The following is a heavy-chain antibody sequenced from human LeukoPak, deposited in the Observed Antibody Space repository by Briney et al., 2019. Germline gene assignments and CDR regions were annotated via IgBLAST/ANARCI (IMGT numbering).Heavy chain of an antibody. D-gene: IGHD4-23*01. V-gene: IGHV3-11*06. CDR3: ARAPGGHWELDY. CDR1: GFTFRDYY. CDR2: ISSKSDYT. J-gene: IGHJ4*02. Sequence: GGSLRLSCAASGFTFRDYYMSWIRQAPGKGLEWVSYISSKSDYTNYADSVKGRFTISRDNAKNSLYLQMNSLRAEDTAVYYCARAPGGHWELDYWGQGTLVTVSS.